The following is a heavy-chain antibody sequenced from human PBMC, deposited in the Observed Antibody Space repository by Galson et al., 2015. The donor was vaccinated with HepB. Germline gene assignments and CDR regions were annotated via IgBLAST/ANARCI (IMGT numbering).Heavy chain of an antibody. Sequence: SLRLSCAASGFTFSNASMNWVRQARGKGLEWVGRIKSETDGETTDYDAPVKGSFTIARDDSKNMLYLQVTRLRTEDTAVYYCTTDFVYYYDCSGYLIFGAFDIWGQGTMVTVS. CDR3: TTDFVYYYDCSGYLIFGAFDI. D-gene: IGHD3-22*01. CDR2: IKSETDGETT. CDR1: GFTFSNAS. V-gene: IGHV3-15*01. J-gene: IGHJ3*02.